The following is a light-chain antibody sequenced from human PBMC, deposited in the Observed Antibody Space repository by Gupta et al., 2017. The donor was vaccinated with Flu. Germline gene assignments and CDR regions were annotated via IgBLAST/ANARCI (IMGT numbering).Light chain of an antibody. Sequence: EIVMTQSPSTLSVYPGERATPSCRASYSVSSHLAWYQQKTRQAPRLLIYGASTRATVIPARFSGSGSGTEFTLTISSLQSEDFAVYYCQQNDYWKRTFGTGTKVEVK. J-gene: IGKJ1*01. V-gene: IGKV3-15*01. CDR3: QQNDYWKRT. CDR2: GAS. CDR1: YSVSSH.